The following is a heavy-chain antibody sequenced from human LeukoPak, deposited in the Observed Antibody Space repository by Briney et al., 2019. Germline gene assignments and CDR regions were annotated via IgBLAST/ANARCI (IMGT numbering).Heavy chain of an antibody. CDR2: ISGSGGST. D-gene: IGHD3-10*01. J-gene: IGHJ6*02. CDR1: GFTFSSYA. CDR3: AKDKGAGFGGMDV. Sequence: GGFLRLSCAASGFTFSSYAMSWVRQASGKGLEWVSAISGSGGSTYYADSVKGRFTISRDNSKNTLYLQMNSLRAEDTAVYYCAKDKGAGFGGMDVWGQGTTVTVSS. V-gene: IGHV3-23*01.